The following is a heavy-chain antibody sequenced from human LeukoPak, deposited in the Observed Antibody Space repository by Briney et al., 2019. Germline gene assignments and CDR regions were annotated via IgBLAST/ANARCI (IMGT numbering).Heavy chain of an antibody. J-gene: IGHJ3*02. CDR1: GYSISSGYY. CDR2: IYHSGST. Sequence: SETLSLTCAVSGYSISSGYYWGWIRQPPGKGLEWIGSIYHSGSTYYNPSLKSRVTISVDTSKSQFSLKLSSVTAADTAVYYCARPDKYCGGDCYSNAFDIWGQGTMVTVSP. CDR3: ARPDKYCGGDCYSNAFDI. V-gene: IGHV4-38-2*01. D-gene: IGHD2-21*01.